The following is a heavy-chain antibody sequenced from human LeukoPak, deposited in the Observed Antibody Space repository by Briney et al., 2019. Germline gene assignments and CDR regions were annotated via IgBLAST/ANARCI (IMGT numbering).Heavy chain of an antibody. Sequence: GGSLSLTCTGSGFTFGDYTVSWVRQAPGKGLEWLCSIKSEIYGGTTNYAASVRGRFTISREDSETIAYLDMDSLKIEDTAVYFCTRGGEVVIIRPIDYWARGPLVTVSS. CDR3: TRGGEVVIIRPIDY. J-gene: IGHJ4*02. D-gene: IGHD3-22*01. CDR2: IKSEIYGGTT. CDR1: GFTFGDYT. V-gene: IGHV3-49*04.